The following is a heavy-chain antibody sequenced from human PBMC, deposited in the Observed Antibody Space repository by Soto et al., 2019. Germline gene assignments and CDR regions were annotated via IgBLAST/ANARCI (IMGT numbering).Heavy chain of an antibody. D-gene: IGHD2-21*02. Sequence: GGSLRLSCATSGFTFSSYAMTWVRQAPGKGLEWVSCISGSGGTTYYADSVKGRFSISRDNSKNTLYLQMNSLRAEDTAVYYCAKGAETPVPVTVYYYGMDVWGQGTTVTVSS. CDR3: AKGAETPVPVTVYYYGMDV. CDR1: GFTFSSYA. V-gene: IGHV3-23*01. CDR2: ISGSGGTT. J-gene: IGHJ6*02.